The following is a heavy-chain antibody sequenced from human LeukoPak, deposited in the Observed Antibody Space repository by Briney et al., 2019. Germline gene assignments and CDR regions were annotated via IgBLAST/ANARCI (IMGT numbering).Heavy chain of an antibody. Sequence: GGSLRLSCAASGFTFSSYAMSWVRQAPGKGLEWVSAISGSGGSTYYADSVKGRFTISRDNSKNTLYLQMNSLRAEDTAVYYCAKTRDRLRRFLDAFDIWGQGTMVTVSS. D-gene: IGHD4-17*01. CDR3: AKTRDRLRRFLDAFDI. CDR2: ISGSGGST. J-gene: IGHJ3*02. CDR1: GFTFSSYA. V-gene: IGHV3-23*01.